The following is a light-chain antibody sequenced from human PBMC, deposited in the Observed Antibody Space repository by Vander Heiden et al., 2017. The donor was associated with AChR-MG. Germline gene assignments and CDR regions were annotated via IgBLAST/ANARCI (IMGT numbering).Light chain of an antibody. CDR3: QQYSSPPRT. CDR2: WAS. CDR1: QSVLDTSSNRNY. Sequence: DIVMTQSPDSLAVSLGERATINCRSSQSVLDTSSNRNYVAWYQQKSGQPPKLLIYWASTRESGVPDRFSGSGSGTDFTLTISSLQAEDVAVYYCQQYSSPPRTFGQGTKVEIK. J-gene: IGKJ1*01. V-gene: IGKV4-1*01.